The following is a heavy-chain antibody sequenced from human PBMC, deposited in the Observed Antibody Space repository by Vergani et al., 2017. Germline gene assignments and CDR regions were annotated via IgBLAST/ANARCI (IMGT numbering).Heavy chain of an antibody. CDR3: ARRRHSGSYFWAPNWSDP. J-gene: IGHJ5*02. Sequence: EVQLIQSGTEVRKPGESLKISCKDSGDNFHNYWIGWVRQMPGKGLEWMAVIYPLNSETVYSPSFQGQVTISADKSINTAYLQWSSLKATDTAMYYGARRRHSGSYFWAPNWSDPWGQGTLVTVSS. V-gene: IGHV5-51*03. D-gene: IGHD3-10*01. CDR2: IYPLNSET. CDR1: GDNFHNYW.